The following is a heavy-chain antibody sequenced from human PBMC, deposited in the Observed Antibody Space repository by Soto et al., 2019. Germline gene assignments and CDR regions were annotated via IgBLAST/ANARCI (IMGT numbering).Heavy chain of an antibody. D-gene: IGHD7-27*01. J-gene: IGHJ3*02. CDR1: GFTFSSYG. CDR2: ISYDGSNK. CDR3: AKDHWGLAPEQPTRAFDI. Sequence: GGSLRLSCAASGFTFSSYGMHWVRQAPGKGLEWVAVISYDGSNKYYADSVKGRFTISRDNSKNTLYLQMNSLRAEDTAVYYCAKDHWGLAPEQPTRAFDIWGQGTMVTVSS. V-gene: IGHV3-30*18.